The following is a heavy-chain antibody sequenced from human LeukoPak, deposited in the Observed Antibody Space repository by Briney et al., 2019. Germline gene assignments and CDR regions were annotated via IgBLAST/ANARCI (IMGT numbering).Heavy chain of an antibody. V-gene: IGHV1-18*01. CDR2: ISAYNGNT. CDR3: ARDGRWLQEYYFDY. D-gene: IGHD5-24*01. J-gene: IGHJ4*01. CDR1: GYTFTSYG. Sequence: GSVKVSCKASGYTFTSYGISWVRQAPGQGLEWMGWISAYNGNTNYAQKLQGRVTMTTDTSTSTAYMELRSLRSDDTAVYYCARDGRWLQEYYFDYWGQGTLVTVSS.